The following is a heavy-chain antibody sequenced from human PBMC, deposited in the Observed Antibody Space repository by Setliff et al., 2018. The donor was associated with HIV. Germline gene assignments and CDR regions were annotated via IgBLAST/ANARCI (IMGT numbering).Heavy chain of an antibody. V-gene: IGHV4-39*07. Sequence: PSETLSLTCSVSGGSISSSNYYWGWIRQPPGKGLEWIGNVYHTGSTYYNPSLKSRVTISVDTSKNQFSLKLSSVTAADTAVYYCVRAGDYYDSTGARAGFDFWGQGTRVTVSS. CDR2: VYHTGST. CDR1: GGSISSSNYY. J-gene: IGHJ3*01. D-gene: IGHD3-22*01. CDR3: VRAGDYYDSTGARAGFDF.